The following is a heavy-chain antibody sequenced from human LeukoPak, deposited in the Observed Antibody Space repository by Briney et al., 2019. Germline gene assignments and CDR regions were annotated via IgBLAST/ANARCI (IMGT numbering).Heavy chain of an antibody. V-gene: IGHV1-2*02. J-gene: IGHJ6*02. D-gene: IGHD6-6*01. Sequence: GALVKVSCKASGYTFTGYYMHWVRQAPGQGLEWMGWINPNSGGTNYAQKFQGRVTMTRDTSISTAYMELSRLRSDDTAVYYCARDLSSSSFYYYYGMDVWGQGTTVTVSS. CDR2: INPNSGGT. CDR3: ARDLSSSSFYYYYGMDV. CDR1: GYTFTGYY.